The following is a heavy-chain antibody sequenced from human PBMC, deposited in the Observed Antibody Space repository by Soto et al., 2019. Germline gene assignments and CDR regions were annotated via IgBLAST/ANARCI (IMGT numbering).Heavy chain of an antibody. V-gene: IGHV3-74*01. Sequence: EVQLVESGGGLVQPGGSLRLSCAASGFTFSNYWMHWVRQAPGKGLMWVSRISSDGSTTNYADSVKGRFTISRDNAKNTLYLQMHSLRVKDTALYYCARGVRGHYGKDVWGQGTTVTVSS. CDR3: ARGVRGHYGKDV. J-gene: IGHJ6*02. D-gene: IGHD3-10*01. CDR1: GFTFSNYW. CDR2: ISSDGSTT.